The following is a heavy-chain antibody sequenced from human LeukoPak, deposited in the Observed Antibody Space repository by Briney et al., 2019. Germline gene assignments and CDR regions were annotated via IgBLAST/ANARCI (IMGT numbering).Heavy chain of an antibody. V-gene: IGHV1-69*13. J-gene: IGHJ4*02. Sequence: SVKVSCKASGGTFSRYAISWVRQAPGQGLEWMGGIIPIFGTANYAQKFQGRVTITADESTSTAYMELSSLRSEDTAVYYCARVQDTAMGRVDYWGQGTLVTVSS. CDR1: GGTFSRYA. D-gene: IGHD5-18*01. CDR3: ARVQDTAMGRVDY. CDR2: IIPIFGTA.